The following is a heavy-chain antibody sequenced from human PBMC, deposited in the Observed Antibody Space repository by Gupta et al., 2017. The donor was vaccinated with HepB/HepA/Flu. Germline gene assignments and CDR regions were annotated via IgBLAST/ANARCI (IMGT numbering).Heavy chain of an antibody. CDR2: IRIQSNNYAT. J-gene: IGHJ6*02. CDR3: ARQEGFGLDV. V-gene: IGHV3-73*01. Sequence: EVQLEESGGGLVQPGGSLKLSCAAPGFTFSDFAIHWVRQASGKGLEWVGRIRIQSNNYATSYGASVKGRFSISRDDLKSAAYLQMNSLKSDDTAKYYCARQEGFGLDVWGQGTTVTVSS. CDR1: GFTFSDFA.